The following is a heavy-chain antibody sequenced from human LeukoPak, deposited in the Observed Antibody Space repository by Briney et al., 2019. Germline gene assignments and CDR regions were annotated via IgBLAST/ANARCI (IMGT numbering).Heavy chain of an antibody. CDR3: AVGARSNAFDI. CDR2: ISAYNGNT. J-gene: IGHJ3*02. CDR1: GYTFTGYY. D-gene: IGHD1-26*01. V-gene: IGHV1-18*04. Sequence: GASVKVSCKASGYTFTGYYMHWVRQAPGQGLEWMGWISAYNGNTNYAQKLQGRVTMTTDTSTSTAYMELRSLRSDDTAVYYCAVGARSNAFDIWGQGTMVTVSS.